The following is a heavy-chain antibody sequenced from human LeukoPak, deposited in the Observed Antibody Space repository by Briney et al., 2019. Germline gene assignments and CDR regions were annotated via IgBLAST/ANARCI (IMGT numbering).Heavy chain of an antibody. CDR1: GASISSGGYY. D-gene: IGHD3-10*01. CDR2: INHSGST. Sequence: PSETLSLTCTVSGASISSGGYYWSWIRQPPGKGLEWIGEINHSGSTNYNPSLKSRVTISVDTSKNQFSLKLSSVTAADTAVYYCARGRGNGSGSSIDYWGQGTLVTVSS. J-gene: IGHJ4*02. CDR3: ARGRGNGSGSSIDY. V-gene: IGHV4-39*07.